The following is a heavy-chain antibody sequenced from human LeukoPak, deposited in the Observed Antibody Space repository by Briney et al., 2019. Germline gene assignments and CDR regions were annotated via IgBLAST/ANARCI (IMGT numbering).Heavy chain of an antibody. D-gene: IGHD4-17*01. CDR3: ARVSINDYALIY. CDR2: ISAYNGNT. CDR1: GYTFTSYG. J-gene: IGHJ4*02. Sequence: ASVKVSCKASGYTFTSYGISWVRQAPGQGLEWMGWISAYNGNTNYAQKLRGRVTMTTDTSTSTAYMELRSLRSDDTAVYYCARVSINDYALIYWGQGTLVTVSS. V-gene: IGHV1-18*01.